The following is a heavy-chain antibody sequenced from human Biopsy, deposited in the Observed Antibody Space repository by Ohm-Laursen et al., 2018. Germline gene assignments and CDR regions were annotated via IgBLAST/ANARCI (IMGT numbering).Heavy chain of an antibody. CDR1: GDSISTSTTYY. J-gene: IGHJ5*02. Sequence: SDTLSLTCTVSGDSISTSTTYYWAWLRQPPGKGLEWIGIIYNSETTFYNPSLKSRVPISVDTSTNQFSLKVSSLTAADTALYYCARHPTGFWFDPWGHGTLVTISS. CDR3: ARHPTGFWFDP. CDR2: IYNSETT. V-gene: IGHV4-39*01.